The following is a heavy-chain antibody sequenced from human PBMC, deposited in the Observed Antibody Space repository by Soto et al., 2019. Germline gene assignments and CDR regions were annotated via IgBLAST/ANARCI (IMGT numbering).Heavy chain of an antibody. CDR2: IYYSGST. CDR1: GGSISSYY. V-gene: IGHV4-59*08. Sequence: SETLSLTCTVSGGSISSYYWSWIRQPPGKGLEWIGYIYYSGSTNYNPSLKSRVTISVDTSRNQFSLKVNSVTAADTAVSYCARAPYYDILTGMRWSYYFDSWGQGIQVTVSS. D-gene: IGHD3-9*01. CDR3: ARAPYYDILTGMRWSYYFDS. J-gene: IGHJ4*02.